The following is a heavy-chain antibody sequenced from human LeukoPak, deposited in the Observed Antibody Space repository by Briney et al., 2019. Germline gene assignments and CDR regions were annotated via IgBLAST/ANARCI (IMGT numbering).Heavy chain of an antibody. J-gene: IGHJ4*02. CDR3: AKVSLEWLLFD. D-gene: IGHD3-3*01. CDR2: ITGSGTTT. Sequence: GGSLRLSCAASGFTFSNYAMSWVRQAPGKGLEWVSRITGSGTTTYYADSVKGRFTIFRDNSKNTLYLQMNSLRSEDTAIYYCAKVSLEWLLFDWGQGTLVTVSS. V-gene: IGHV3-23*01. CDR1: GFTFSNYA.